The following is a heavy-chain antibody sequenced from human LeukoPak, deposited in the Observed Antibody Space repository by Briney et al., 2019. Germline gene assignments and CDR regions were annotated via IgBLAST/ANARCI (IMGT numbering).Heavy chain of an antibody. D-gene: IGHD2-2*01. V-gene: IGHV4-30-2*01. CDR1: GGSISSGGYY. CDR3: ARTIVVVPAAAGAFDI. J-gene: IGHJ3*02. CDR2: IYHSGST. Sequence: SETLSLTCTVSGGSISSGGYYWSWIRQPPGKGLEWIGYIYHSGSTYYNPSLKSRVTISVDRSKNQFSLKLSSVTAADTAVYYCARTIVVVPAAAGAFDIWGQGTMVTVSS.